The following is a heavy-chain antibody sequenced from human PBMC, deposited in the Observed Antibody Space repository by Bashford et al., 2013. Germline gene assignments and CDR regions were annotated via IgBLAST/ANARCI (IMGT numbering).Heavy chain of an antibody. J-gene: IGHJ6*02. CDR2: SYYSGTT. V-gene: IGHV4-31*03. CDR3: ARDDIAPAGDYYYYGMDV. D-gene: IGHD6-13*01. CDR1: GDSISSGGYY. Sequence: SETLSLTCSVSGDSISSGGYYWSWIRQHPEKGLEWIGYSYYSGTTYHKPSLQSRATISLDTSQNHVSLKLTSVTAADTAVYYCARDDIAPAGDYYYYGMDVWGQGTTVTVSS.